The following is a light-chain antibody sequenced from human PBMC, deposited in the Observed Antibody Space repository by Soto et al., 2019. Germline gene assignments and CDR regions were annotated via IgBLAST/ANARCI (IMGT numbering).Light chain of an antibody. CDR3: LQHKNYPIN. CDR1: QGISNY. J-gene: IGKJ5*01. CDR2: AAS. Sequence: DIQMTQSPSAMSASVGDRVTITCRASQGISNYLVWFQQKPGKVPKRLIYAASSLQSEVPSRFSGSGSGTEFTLTIGSLQPEDFATYYCLQHKNYPINFGQGTRLEIK. V-gene: IGKV1-17*03.